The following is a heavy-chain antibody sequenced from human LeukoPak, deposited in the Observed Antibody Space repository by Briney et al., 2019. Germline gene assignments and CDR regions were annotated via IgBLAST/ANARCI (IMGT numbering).Heavy chain of an antibody. CDR1: GFTFSDNY. Sequence: GGSLSLSCAASGFTFSDNYMHWVRQAPGKGLVWVSRINTDGSSTNYADSVKGRFTISRDNAKNTLYLQMNSLRAEDTAVYYCARGYSYAHDYWGQGTLVTVSS. CDR3: ARGYSYAHDY. D-gene: IGHD3-16*01. V-gene: IGHV3-74*01. J-gene: IGHJ4*02. CDR2: INTDGSST.